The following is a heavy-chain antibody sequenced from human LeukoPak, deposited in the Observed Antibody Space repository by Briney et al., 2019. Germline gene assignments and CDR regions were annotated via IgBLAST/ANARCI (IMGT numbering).Heavy chain of an antibody. Sequence: GGSLRLSCAASGFTFSSYDMHWVRQAPGEGLEWVAFIRYDGITPYYADSVKGRFTISRDNSKNTLYLQMNSLRAEDTAVYYCAKIVSGYIDYWGQGTLVTVSS. CDR2: IRYDGITP. CDR3: AKIVSGYIDY. V-gene: IGHV3-30*02. D-gene: IGHD3-3*01. J-gene: IGHJ4*02. CDR1: GFTFSSYD.